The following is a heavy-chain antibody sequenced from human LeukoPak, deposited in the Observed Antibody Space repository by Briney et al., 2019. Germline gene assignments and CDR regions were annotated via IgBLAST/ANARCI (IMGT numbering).Heavy chain of an antibody. V-gene: IGHV3-23*01. Sequence: GGSLRLSCAAPGFTFSGYAMNWVRQAPGKGLEWVAFISAGGGRTDYADSVKGRLTISRDNSKDTLFLQMKSLRAEDTAIYYCTKKGAAGAFDIWGHGTMVTVSS. D-gene: IGHD6-25*01. CDR2: ISAGGGRT. J-gene: IGHJ3*02. CDR3: TKKGAAGAFDI. CDR1: GFTFSGYA.